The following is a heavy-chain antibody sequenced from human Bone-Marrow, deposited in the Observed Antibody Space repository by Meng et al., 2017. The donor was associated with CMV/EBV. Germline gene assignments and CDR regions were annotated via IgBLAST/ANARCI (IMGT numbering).Heavy chain of an antibody. CDR3: ARTTIFRGRYFDY. D-gene: IGHD2-21*01. Sequence: SETLSLTCAVYGASFSDHYWTWIRQPPGKGLEWIGEINRSGSTHYDPSLKSRVTISVDSSKNQFSLKLGSVTAADTAVYYCARTTIFRGRYFDYWGQGAMVTVSS. CDR2: INRSGST. V-gene: IGHV4-34*01. CDR1: GASFSDHY. J-gene: IGHJ4*02.